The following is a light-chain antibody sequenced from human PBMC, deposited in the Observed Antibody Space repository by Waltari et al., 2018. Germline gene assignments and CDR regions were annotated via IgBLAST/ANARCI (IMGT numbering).Light chain of an antibody. Sequence: DIQMTQSPSTLSASVGDRVTITCRASQSISSWLAWYQQKPGKAPKLLIYDASSLESGVPSRFSGSGSGTEFTLTISSLQPDDFATYYCQQSYSTASFGGGTKVEIK. CDR3: QQSYSTAS. V-gene: IGKV1-5*01. J-gene: IGKJ4*01. CDR1: QSISSW. CDR2: DAS.